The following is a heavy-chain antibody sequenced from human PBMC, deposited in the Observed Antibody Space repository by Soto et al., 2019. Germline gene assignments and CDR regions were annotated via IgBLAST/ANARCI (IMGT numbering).Heavy chain of an antibody. V-gene: IGHV4-59*01. D-gene: IGHD1-1*01. CDR3: ARGEERVAMRSGY. CDR1: GGSISSYY. CDR2: IYYSGST. Sequence: QVQLQESGPGLVKPSETLSLTCTVSGGSISSYYWSWIRQPPGKGLEWIGYIYYSGSTNYNPSLKSRVNISVVTSKNQPYLKLSTVTGEDTAVYYSARGEERVAMRSGYWDQGTLVTVSS. J-gene: IGHJ4*02.